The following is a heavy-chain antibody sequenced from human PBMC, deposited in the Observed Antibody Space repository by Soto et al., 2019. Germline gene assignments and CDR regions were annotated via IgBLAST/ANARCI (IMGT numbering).Heavy chain of an antibody. CDR1: GGSISSYY. D-gene: IGHD3-3*01. CDR2: IYYSGST. V-gene: IGHV4-59*01. J-gene: IGHJ4*02. CDR3: ARGEYYDFWSGPPDY. Sequence: SETLSLTCTVSGGSISSYYWSWTRQPPGKGLEWIGYIYYSGSTNYNPSLMSRVTISVDTSKNQFSLKLSSVTAADTAVYYCARGEYYDFWSGPPDYWGQGTLVTVSS.